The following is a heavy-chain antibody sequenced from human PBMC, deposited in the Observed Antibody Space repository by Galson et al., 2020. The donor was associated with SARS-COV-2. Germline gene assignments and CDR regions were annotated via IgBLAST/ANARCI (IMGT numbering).Heavy chain of an antibody. CDR1: GFTFSSYA. V-gene: IGHV3-23*01. J-gene: IGHJ4*02. CDR3: AKNDYGDFR. CDR2: ITASGDS. D-gene: IGHD4-17*01. Sequence: GESLKISCTTSGFTFSSYAMSWVRQAPGKGLESVSRITASGDSYYADSVKGRFTVSRDNSKNTLFLQMGSLRDEDTAVYYCAKNDYGDFRWGQGTLVTVSS.